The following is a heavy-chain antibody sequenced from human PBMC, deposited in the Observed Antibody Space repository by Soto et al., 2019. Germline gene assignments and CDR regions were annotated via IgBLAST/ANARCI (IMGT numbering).Heavy chain of an antibody. V-gene: IGHV1-46*01. D-gene: IGHD6-13*01. J-gene: IGHJ4*02. CDR1: GYTFTSYY. CDR3: ARDWAAAVHFDY. CDR2: INPSGGST. Sequence: ASVKVSCKASGYTFTSYYMRWVRQAPGQGLEWMGIINPSGGSTSYAQKFQGRVTMTRDTSTSTVYMELSSLRSEDTAVYYCARDWAAAVHFDYWGQGTLVTVSS.